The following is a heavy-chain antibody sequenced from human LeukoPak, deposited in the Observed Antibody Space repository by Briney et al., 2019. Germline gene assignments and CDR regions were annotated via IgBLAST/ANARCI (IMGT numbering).Heavy chain of an antibody. V-gene: IGHV3-53*04. CDR2: IYSGGST. Sequence: GSHRLSCAASGFTVSSNYMSWVRQAPGKGLEWVSVIYSGGSTYYADSVKGRFTISRHNSKNTLYLQMNSLRAEDTAVYYCARPYDSSGYYYSWGAFDIWGQGTMVTVSS. CDR3: ARPYDSSGYYYSWGAFDI. J-gene: IGHJ3*02. D-gene: IGHD3-22*01. CDR1: GFTVSSNY.